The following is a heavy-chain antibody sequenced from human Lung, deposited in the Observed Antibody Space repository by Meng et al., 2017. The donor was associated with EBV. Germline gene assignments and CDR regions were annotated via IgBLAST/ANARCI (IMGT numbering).Heavy chain of an antibody. Sequence: QGQLVQSGGEVKKPGASVRVSFKAAGYTFGSYGICWVRQAPGQGLEWMGWFVNYVDTYPAPKFQGRVTMTTDTHTNTAFMELRSLTSDDTAVYYCASGTPGRSYCDYWGQGTLVTVSS. CDR2: FVNYVDT. J-gene: IGHJ4*02. CDR3: ASGTPGRSYCDY. D-gene: IGHD2-15*01. CDR1: GYTFGSYG. V-gene: IGHV1-18*01.